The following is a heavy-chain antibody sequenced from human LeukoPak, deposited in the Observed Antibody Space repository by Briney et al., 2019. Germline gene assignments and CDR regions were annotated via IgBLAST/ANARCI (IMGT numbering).Heavy chain of an antibody. J-gene: IGHJ4*02. Sequence: GGSLRLSCVASGFTFSSYTMNWVRQAPGKGLEWVSSITSSGSHIYYADSVKGRFTISRDNAKNSLYLQMNSLRAEDTAVYYCAYYGSGSYYNYFDYWGQGTLVTVSS. D-gene: IGHD3-10*01. CDR2: ITSSGSHI. CDR1: GFTFSSYT. CDR3: AYYGSGSYYNYFDY. V-gene: IGHV3-21*01.